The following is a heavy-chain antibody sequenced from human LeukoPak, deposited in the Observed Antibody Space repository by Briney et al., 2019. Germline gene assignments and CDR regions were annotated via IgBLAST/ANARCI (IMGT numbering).Heavy chain of an antibody. Sequence: SVKVSCKASGGTFSSYAIRWVRQAPGQGLEWMGRIIPILGTANYAQKFQGRVTITADKSTSTAYMELSSLRSEDTAVYYCARTLYYDSSGYYYPPPQGTPFFDYWGQGTLVTVSS. CDR3: ARTLYYDSSGYYYPPPQGTPFFDY. CDR1: GGTFSSYA. CDR2: IIPILGTA. D-gene: IGHD3-22*01. J-gene: IGHJ4*02. V-gene: IGHV1-69*04.